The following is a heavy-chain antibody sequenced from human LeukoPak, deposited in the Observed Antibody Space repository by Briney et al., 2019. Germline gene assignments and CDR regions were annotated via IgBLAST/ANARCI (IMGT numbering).Heavy chain of an antibody. CDR2: IIPIFGTA. V-gene: IGHV1-69*13. CDR3: ASFRAAGYNWFDP. D-gene: IGHD6-13*01. Sequence: ASVKVSCKASGGTFSSYAISWVRQAPGQGLEWMGGIIPIFGTANYAQKFQGRVTITADESTSTAYMELSSLRSEDTAVYYCASFRAAGYNWFDPWGQGTLVTVSS. J-gene: IGHJ5*02. CDR1: GGTFSSYA.